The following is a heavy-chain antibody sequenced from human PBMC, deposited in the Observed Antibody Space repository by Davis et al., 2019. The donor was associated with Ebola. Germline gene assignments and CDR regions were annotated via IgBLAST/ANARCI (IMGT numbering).Heavy chain of an antibody. CDR3: ARARARKRIYYDSSGYYYYYGMDV. CDR1: GVSITSYY. CDR2: SHYSGST. Sequence: MPSETLSLTCTVSGVSITSYYWSWVRQPPGKGLEWIGYSHYSGSTYYNPSLKSRVTISVDTSKNQFSPKLSSVTAADTAVYYCARARARKRIYYDSSGYYYYYGMDVWGQGTTVTVSS. V-gene: IGHV4-59*08. J-gene: IGHJ6*02. D-gene: IGHD3-22*01.